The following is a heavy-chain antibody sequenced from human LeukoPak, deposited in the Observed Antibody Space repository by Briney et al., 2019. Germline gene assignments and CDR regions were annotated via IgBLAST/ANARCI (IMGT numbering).Heavy chain of an antibody. CDR2: ISSTGGTT. CDR1: GFTFSDFY. CDR3: ASFMATHYYYYYMDV. D-gene: IGHD5-24*01. Sequence: PGGSLRLSCVASGFTFSDFYMSWIRQTPGKGLEWVSYISSTGGTTYYADSVKGRFTISRDNAKNSLYLQMNSLRAEDTAVYYCASFMATHYYYYYMDVWGKGTTVTISS. V-gene: IGHV3-11*04. J-gene: IGHJ6*03.